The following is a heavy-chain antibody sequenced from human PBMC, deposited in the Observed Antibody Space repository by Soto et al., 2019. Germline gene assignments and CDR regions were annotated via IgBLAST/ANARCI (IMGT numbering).Heavy chain of an antibody. D-gene: IGHD2-8*01. Sequence: QVQLVESGGDVVQPGRSLRLSCEASEFTFRNYGMHWVRQAPGKGLEWVAVIWYDGSKKYYADSVKGRFTISRDNSMNTLYLQMNSLRVEDTAVYYCARGNDANSGSFDYWGQGTLVTVSS. CDR3: ARGNDANSGSFDY. CDR2: IWYDGSKK. CDR1: EFTFRNYG. V-gene: IGHV3-33*01. J-gene: IGHJ4*02.